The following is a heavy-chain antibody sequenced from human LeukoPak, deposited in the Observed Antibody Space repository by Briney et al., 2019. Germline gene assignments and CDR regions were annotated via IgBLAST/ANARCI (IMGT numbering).Heavy chain of an antibody. CDR2: IIPIFGTA. D-gene: IGHD6-19*01. J-gene: IGHJ4*02. V-gene: IGHV1-69*13. Sequence: ASVKVSCKASGGTFSSYAISWVRQAPGQGLEWMGGIIPIFGTANYAQKFQGRVTITADESTSTAYMELSSLRSEDTAVYYCAGDQSSGWLDRFFDYWGQGTLVTVSS. CDR3: AGDQSSGWLDRFFDY. CDR1: GGTFSSYA.